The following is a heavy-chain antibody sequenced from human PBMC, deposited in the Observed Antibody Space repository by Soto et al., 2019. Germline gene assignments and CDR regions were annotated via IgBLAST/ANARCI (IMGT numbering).Heavy chain of an antibody. V-gene: IGHV3-21*01. CDR3: ARSPHRDGSTSLSGYEY. CDR1: GFTFTSYT. J-gene: IGHJ4*02. Sequence: EVQMVESGGGLVKPGGSLRLSCAASGFTFTSYTMNWVRQAPGKGLECVSSISSSSGYIYYADSVEGRFTISRDNAKNSLYLQMNSLRAGDTAVYYCARSPHRDGSTSLSGYEYCGQGTLVTVSS. D-gene: IGHD6-13*01. CDR2: ISSSSGYI.